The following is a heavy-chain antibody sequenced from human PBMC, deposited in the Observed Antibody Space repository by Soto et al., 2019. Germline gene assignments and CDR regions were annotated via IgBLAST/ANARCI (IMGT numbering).Heavy chain of an antibody. CDR3: AHGDSLGPLAY. CDR2: MYNSGSV. V-gene: IGHV4-59*01. J-gene: IGHJ4*01. CDR1: GGSTSRYL. D-gene: IGHD4-17*01. Sequence: SETLSLTCTVSGGSTSRYLWSWIRQPPGKGLEWIAYMYNSGSVNYNPSLKSRVTMSVDTSKNQLSLNLRSVAAADTAVYYCAHGDSLGPLAYWGQGTLVTVSS.